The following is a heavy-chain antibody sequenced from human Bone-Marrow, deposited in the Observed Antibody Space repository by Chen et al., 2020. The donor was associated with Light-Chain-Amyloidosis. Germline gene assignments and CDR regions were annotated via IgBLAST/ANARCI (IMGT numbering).Heavy chain of an antibody. D-gene: IGHD5-12*01. CDR2: IYPDDYDA. V-gene: IGHV5-51*01. CDR1: GYTFPNYW. J-gene: IGHJ4*02. Sequence: EVQLEQSGPEVKKPGESLKISCKGSGYTFPNYWIGCMSQMPRKGLEWMEVIYPDDYDARNSPSFEGQVTISADKSITTAYLQWRSLKASDTAMYYCARRRDGYNFDYWGQGTLVTVSS. CDR3: ARRRDGYNFDY.